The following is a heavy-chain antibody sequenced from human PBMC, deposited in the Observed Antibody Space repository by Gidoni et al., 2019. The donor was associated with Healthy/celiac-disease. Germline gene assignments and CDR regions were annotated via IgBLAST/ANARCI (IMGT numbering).Heavy chain of an antibody. CDR3: EKDGDYDILTGYYTPGIDY. CDR2: ISGSGGST. D-gene: IGHD3-9*01. Sequence: SCSASGFSFSSYSLSWVRQAPGKGLEWVSAISGSGGSTYYADSVKGRFTISRDNSKNTLYLQMNSLRAEDTAVYYCEKDGDYDILTGYYTPGIDYWGQGTLVTVSS. V-gene: IGHV3-23*01. J-gene: IGHJ4*02. CDR1: GFSFSSYS.